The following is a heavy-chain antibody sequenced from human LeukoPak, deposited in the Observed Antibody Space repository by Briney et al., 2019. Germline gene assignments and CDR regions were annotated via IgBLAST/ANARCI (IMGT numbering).Heavy chain of an antibody. CDR1: GFTFSRYS. J-gene: IGHJ4*02. Sequence: PGGSLRLSCAASGFTFSRYSMNWVRQAPGKGLEWVSYISSSSSTIYYADSVKGRFTISRDNAKNSLYLQMNSLRDEDTAVYYCARDRIPRETRAEGIDYWGQGTLVTVSS. CDR2: ISSSSSTI. V-gene: IGHV3-48*02. CDR3: ARDRIPRETRAEGIDY. D-gene: IGHD1-1*01.